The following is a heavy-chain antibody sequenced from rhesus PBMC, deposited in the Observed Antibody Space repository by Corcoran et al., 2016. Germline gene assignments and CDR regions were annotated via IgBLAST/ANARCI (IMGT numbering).Heavy chain of an antibody. Sequence: QVQLQESGPGLVKPSETLSPTCPVSGGPISGFYNWNCIRQSPGKGLEWIGGVYGNSASTNYNPSLKSRVTISKDTSKNQFSLRLTSVTAADTAVYYCARQGYTDHLGGLDSWGQGVVVTVSS. D-gene: IGHD2-39*02. CDR2: VYGNSAST. CDR3: ARQGYTDHLGGLDS. J-gene: IGHJ6*01. V-gene: IGHV4-143*01. CDR1: GGPISGFYN.